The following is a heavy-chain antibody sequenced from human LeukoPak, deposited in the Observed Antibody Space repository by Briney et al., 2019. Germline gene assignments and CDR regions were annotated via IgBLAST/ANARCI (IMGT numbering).Heavy chain of an antibody. D-gene: IGHD5/OR15-5a*01. Sequence: SQTLSLTCTVSGGSISIDYYWGWIRQTPGKGPGLEWIGYIFYSGNTNYNASLRSRATISVDTSKNEFSLQLISVTAADTAIYFCARGRSNAFDVWGPGTVVTVSS. CDR3: ARGRSNAFDV. CDR2: IFYSGNT. V-gene: IGHV4-30-4*01. CDR1: GGSISIDYY. J-gene: IGHJ3*01.